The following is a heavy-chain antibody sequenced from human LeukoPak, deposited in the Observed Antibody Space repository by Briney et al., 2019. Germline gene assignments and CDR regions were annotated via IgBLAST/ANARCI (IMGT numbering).Heavy chain of an antibody. CDR1: GFTFDDHD. J-gene: IGHJ4*02. V-gene: IGHV3-20*04. Sequence: GGSLRLSCVASGFTFDDHDMSWVRQAPGKGLEWVSNINWNGGSAGYADSVKGRFTISRDNAKNSLYLQMNSLRAEDTAFYYCARGKMVGATAWGGLDYWGQGTLVTVSS. CDR3: ARGKMVGATAWGGLDY. CDR2: INWNGGSA. D-gene: IGHD1-26*01.